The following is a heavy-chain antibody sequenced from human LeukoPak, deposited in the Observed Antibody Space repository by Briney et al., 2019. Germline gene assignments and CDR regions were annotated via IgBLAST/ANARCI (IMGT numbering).Heavy chain of an antibody. J-gene: IGHJ4*02. D-gene: IGHD6-19*01. Sequence: MAGGSLRLSCAASGFTFSSYSMNWVRQAPGKGLEWVSSISSGSSYIYYADSVKGRFTISRDNAKNSLYLQMNSLRAEDTAVYYCARAGYSSSGGFDYWGQGTLVTVSS. CDR1: GFTFSSYS. CDR2: ISSGSSYI. CDR3: ARAGYSSSGGFDY. V-gene: IGHV3-21*01.